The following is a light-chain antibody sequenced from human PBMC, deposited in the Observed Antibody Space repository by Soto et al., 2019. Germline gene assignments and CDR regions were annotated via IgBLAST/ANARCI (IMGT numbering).Light chain of an antibody. V-gene: IGKV3-15*01. CDR2: GAS. CDR1: GTVSSN. CDR3: QQYNNWRPQT. Sequence: EIVMTQSPATLSVSPGDRATLSCRARGTVSSNLAWYQQKPGQAPRLLIYGASTRATGIPARFSGSGSGTEFTLTISSPQSEDFAVYYCQQYNNWRPQTFGQGTKVEIK. J-gene: IGKJ1*01.